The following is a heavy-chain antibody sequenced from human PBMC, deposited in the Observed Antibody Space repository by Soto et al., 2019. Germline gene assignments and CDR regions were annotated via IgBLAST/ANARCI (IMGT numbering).Heavy chain of an antibody. Sequence: EVQLVESGGTLVQPGGSLKLSCAASGFDASVSFMTWVRQAPGKGLEWVTAINNAGTTFYADSVKGRFSISRDDSKNTLYLQMNSLRVEDTAMYYCVRENYYYGMDVWGQGTAVTVSS. CDR1: GFDASVSF. V-gene: IGHV3-66*01. CDR3: VRENYYYGMDV. CDR2: INNAGTT. J-gene: IGHJ6*02.